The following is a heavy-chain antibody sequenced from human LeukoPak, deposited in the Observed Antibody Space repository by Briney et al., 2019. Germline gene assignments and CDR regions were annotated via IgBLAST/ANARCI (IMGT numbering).Heavy chain of an antibody. D-gene: IGHD6-13*01. CDR1: GFTFSYYW. CDR2: IKQDGSEK. J-gene: IGHJ4*02. Sequence: PGGSLRLSCRASGFTFSYYWINWVRQAPGKGLEWVASIKQDGSEKWYVDSVKGRFTISRDNAKNSVYLQMNNLRAEDTAVYYCLRGRAYSTYDCWGQGTLVTVSS. V-gene: IGHV3-7*01. CDR3: LRGRAYSTYDC.